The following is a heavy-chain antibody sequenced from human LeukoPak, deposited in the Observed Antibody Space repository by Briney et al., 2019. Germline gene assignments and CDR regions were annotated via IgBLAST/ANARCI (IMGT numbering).Heavy chain of an antibody. Sequence: GASVKVSCKASGYTLTSYYMHWVRQAPGQGLEWKGTINPSGGSTSYAQKFQGRVTMTRDTSTSTVYMELSSLGSEDTAVYYCARDPDYYDSSGQSGGAFDIWGQGTMVTVSS. CDR1: GYTLTSYY. CDR2: INPSGGST. V-gene: IGHV1-46*01. J-gene: IGHJ3*02. D-gene: IGHD3-22*01. CDR3: ARDPDYYDSSGQSGGAFDI.